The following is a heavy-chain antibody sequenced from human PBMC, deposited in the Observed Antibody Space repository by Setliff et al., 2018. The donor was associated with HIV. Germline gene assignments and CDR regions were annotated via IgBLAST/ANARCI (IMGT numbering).Heavy chain of an antibody. Sequence: KTSETLSLTCSVSGAPVSSGRYYWGWIRQPPGKGLEWIATIHYTGSTYYNPSLKNRVTISADTSKKQVSLKLSSVTAADTAVYYCARRERYYDILTGRVFDGFDIWGQGTMVTVSS. CDR2: IHYTGST. D-gene: IGHD3-9*01. CDR3: ARRERYYDILTGRVFDGFDI. V-gene: IGHV4-39*01. J-gene: IGHJ3*02. CDR1: GAPVSSGRYY.